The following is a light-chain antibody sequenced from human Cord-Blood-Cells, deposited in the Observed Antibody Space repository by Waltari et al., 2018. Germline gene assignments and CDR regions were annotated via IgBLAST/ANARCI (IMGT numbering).Light chain of an antibody. CDR1: NLGDKY. CDR2: HNS. J-gene: IGLJ1*01. CDR3: QAWDSSTSWGV. Sequence: SYELTQPPSVSVSPGQTASITCSGANLGDKYACWYQQKPGQSPVLVIYHNSKRPSGSPGVFSCSNSGNTASLTISGTQAMDWADYYCQAWDSSTSWGVFGTGTKVTVL. V-gene: IGLV3-1*01.